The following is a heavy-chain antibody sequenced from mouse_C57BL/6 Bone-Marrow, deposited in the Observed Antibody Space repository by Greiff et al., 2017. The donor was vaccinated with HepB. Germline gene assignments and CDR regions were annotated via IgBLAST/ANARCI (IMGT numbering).Heavy chain of an antibody. CDR1: GFTFSSYA. J-gene: IGHJ4*01. CDR2: ISDGGSST. V-gene: IGHV5-4*01. D-gene: IGHD1-1*01. CDR3: AREGPITTVVATDAMDY. Sequence: EVNVVESGGGLVKPGGSLKLSCAASGFTFSSYAMSWVRQTPEKRLEWVATISDGGSSTYYPDNVKGRFTISRDNAKNNLYLQMSHLKSEDTAMYYCAREGPITTVVATDAMDYWGQGTSVTVSS.